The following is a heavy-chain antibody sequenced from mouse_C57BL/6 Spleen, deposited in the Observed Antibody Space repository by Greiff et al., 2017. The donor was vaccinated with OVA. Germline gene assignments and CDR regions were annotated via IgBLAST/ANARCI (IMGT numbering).Heavy chain of an antibody. Sequence: QVQLKQSGAELVKPGASVKISCKASGYAFSSYWMNWVKQRPGKGLEWIGQIYPGDGDTNYNGKFKGKATLTADKSSSTAYMQLSSLTSEDSAVYFCARTGLLRGAMDYWGQGTSVTVSS. V-gene: IGHV1-80*01. CDR3: ARTGLLRGAMDY. CDR1: GYAFSSYW. CDR2: IYPGDGDT. J-gene: IGHJ4*01. D-gene: IGHD2-3*01.